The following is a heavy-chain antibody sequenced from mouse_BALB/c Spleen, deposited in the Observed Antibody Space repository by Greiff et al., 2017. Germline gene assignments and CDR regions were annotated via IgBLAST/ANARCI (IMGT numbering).Heavy chain of an antibody. Sequence: VQRVESGPGLVAPSQSLSITCTVSGFSLTGYGVNWVRQPPGKGLEWLGMIWGDGSTDYNSALKSRLSISKDNSKSQVFLKMNSLQTDDTARYYCAVYYGSTYYYAMDYWGQGTSVTVSS. CDR3: AVYYGSTYYYAMDY. V-gene: IGHV2-6-7*01. J-gene: IGHJ4*01. CDR1: GFSLTGYG. D-gene: IGHD1-1*01. CDR2: IWGDGST.